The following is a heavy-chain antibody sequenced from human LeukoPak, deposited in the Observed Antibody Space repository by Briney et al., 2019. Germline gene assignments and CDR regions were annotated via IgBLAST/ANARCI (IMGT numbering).Heavy chain of an antibody. D-gene: IGHD4-17*01. V-gene: IGHV3-30*18. CDR2: ISYDGSNK. CDR1: GFTFSSYG. Sequence: GGSLRLPCAASGFTFSSYGMHWVRQAPGKGLEWVAVISYDGSNKYCADSVKGRFTISRDNSKNTLYLQMNSLRVEDTAVYYCAKGYYADYGDHWGQGTLVTVSS. J-gene: IGHJ4*02. CDR3: AKGYYADYGDH.